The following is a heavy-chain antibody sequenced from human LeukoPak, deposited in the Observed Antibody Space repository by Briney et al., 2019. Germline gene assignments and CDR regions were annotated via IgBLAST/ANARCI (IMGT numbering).Heavy chain of an antibody. CDR3: FKTGGCSGSCYFRYPFYFDF. CDR2: ISGSGGST. D-gene: IGHD2-15*01. V-gene: IGHV3-23*01. CDR1: GFTFSGYA. J-gene: IGHJ4*02. Sequence: GGSLRLSCVASGFTFSGYAMSWVRQAPGKGLEWVSAISGSGGSTYYADSVKGRFTISRDNSKNTLHLQMNSLRAEDTAADYSFKTGGCSGSCYFRYPFYFDFWGLGTLVTVSS.